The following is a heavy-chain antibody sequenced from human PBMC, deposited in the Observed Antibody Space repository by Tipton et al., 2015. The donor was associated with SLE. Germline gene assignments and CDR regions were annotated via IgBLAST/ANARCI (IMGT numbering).Heavy chain of an antibody. D-gene: IGHD3-16*01. J-gene: IGHJ3*02. CDR1: GGSISSYY. V-gene: IGHV3-7*01. Sequence: LSLTCTVSGGSISSYYWSWIRQPPGKGLEWVANIKQDGSEKYYVDSVKGRFTISRDNAKNSLYLQMNSLRAEDTAVYYCARVYLWEWGAFDIWGQGTMVTVSS. CDR3: ARVYLWEWGAFDI. CDR2: IKQDGSEK.